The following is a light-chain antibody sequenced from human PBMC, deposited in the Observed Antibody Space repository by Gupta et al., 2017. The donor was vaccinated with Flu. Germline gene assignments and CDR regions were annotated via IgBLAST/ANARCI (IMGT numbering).Light chain of an antibody. CDR2: DAS. J-gene: IGKJ4*01. Sequence: EIVMTQSPATLSVSPGDRATLSCRASQSVSLNLAWYQQKPGQAPRLLIYDASTRATGAPARFSGSGFGTEFTLTISNRQSEDFAVYYCQQYDNWPPLTFDGGTKVEIK. CDR3: QQYDNWPPLT. V-gene: IGKV3-15*01. CDR1: QSVSLN.